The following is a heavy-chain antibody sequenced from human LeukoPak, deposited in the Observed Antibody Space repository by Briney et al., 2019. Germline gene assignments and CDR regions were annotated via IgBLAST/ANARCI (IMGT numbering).Heavy chain of an antibody. V-gene: IGHV1-18*04. CDR1: GYTFTSYG. CDR3: ARGAMVRGVTGMDV. CDR2: ISAYNGNT. J-gene: IGHJ6*04. D-gene: IGHD3-10*01. Sequence: ASVKVSCEASGYTFTSYGISWVRQAPGQGLEWMGWISAYNGNTNYAQKLQGRVTMTTDTPTSTAYMELRSLRSDDTAVYYCARGAMVRGVTGMDVWGKGTTVTVSS.